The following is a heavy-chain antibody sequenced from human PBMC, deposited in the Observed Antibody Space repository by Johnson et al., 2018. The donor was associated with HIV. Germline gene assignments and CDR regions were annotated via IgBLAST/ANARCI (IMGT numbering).Heavy chain of an antibody. D-gene: IGHD3-3*01. CDR2: IKSKTDGGTT. V-gene: IGHV3-15*01. CDR1: GFTFSNAW. CDR3: ARARIGVRPAGVFDM. Sequence: VQLVESGGGLVKPGGSLRLSCAASGFTFSNAWMSWVRQAPGKGLEWVGRIKSKTDGGTTDYAAPVKGRFTISRDDSKNTLYLQMNSLKTEDTAVYYCARARIGVRPAGVFDMWGQGTRVTVSS. J-gene: IGHJ3*02.